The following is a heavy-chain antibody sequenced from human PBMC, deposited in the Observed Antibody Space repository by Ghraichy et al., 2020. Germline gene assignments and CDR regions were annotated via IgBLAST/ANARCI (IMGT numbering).Heavy chain of an antibody. V-gene: IGHV1-46*01. J-gene: IGHJ6*02. CDR2: INPSGGST. CDR1: GYTFTSYY. CDR3: ARDAQPLYGMDV. Sequence: ASGKVSCKASGYTFTSYYMHWVRQAPGQGLEWMGIINPSGGSTSYAQKFQGRVTMTRDTSTSTVYMELSSLRSEDTAVYYCARDAQPLYGMDVWGQGTTVTVSS.